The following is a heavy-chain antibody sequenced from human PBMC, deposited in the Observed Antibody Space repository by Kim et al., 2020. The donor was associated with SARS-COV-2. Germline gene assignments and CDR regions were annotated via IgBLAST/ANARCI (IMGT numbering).Heavy chain of an antibody. CDR1: GFTFSNAW. D-gene: IGHD3-22*01. CDR2: IKSKTDGGTT. J-gene: IGHJ4*02. V-gene: IGHV3-15*01. Sequence: GGSLRLSCAASGFTFSNAWMSWVRQAPGKGLEWVGRIKSKTDGGTTDYAAPVKGRFTISRDDSKNTLYLQMNSLKTEDTAVYYCTTEKIITFGITMIVVFIDYFDYWGQGTLVTVSA. CDR3: TTEKIITFGITMIVVFIDYFDY.